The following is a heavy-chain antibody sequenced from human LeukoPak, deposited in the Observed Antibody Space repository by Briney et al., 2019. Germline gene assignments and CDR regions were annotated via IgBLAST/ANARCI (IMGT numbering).Heavy chain of an antibody. D-gene: IGHD2-2*01. CDR1: GYTFTSYG. J-gene: IGHJ4*02. V-gene: IGHV1-18*01. Sequence: RASVKVSCKASGYTFTSYGISWVRQAPGQGLEWMGWISAYNGNTNYAQKLQGRVTMTTDTSTSTAYMELRSLRSDDTAVYYCAREAYCSSTSCYYGDYWGQGTLVTVSS. CDR3: AREAYCSSTSCYYGDY. CDR2: ISAYNGNT.